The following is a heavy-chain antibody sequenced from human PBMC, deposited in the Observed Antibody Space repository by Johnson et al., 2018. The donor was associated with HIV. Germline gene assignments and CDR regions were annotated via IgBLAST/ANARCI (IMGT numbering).Heavy chain of an antibody. D-gene: IGHD2-15*01. J-gene: IGHJ3*02. CDR3: ARDRGRGSEDAFDI. CDR1: GFTFSSYA. CDR2: INWNGGST. V-gene: IGHV3-20*04. Sequence: MLLVESGGGLVQPGGSLRLSCAASGFTFSSYAMSWVRQAPGKGLEWVSGINWNGGSTGYADSVKGRSTISRDNAKNSLYLQMSSLRTEDTALYYCARDRGRGSEDAFDIWGQGTMVTVSS.